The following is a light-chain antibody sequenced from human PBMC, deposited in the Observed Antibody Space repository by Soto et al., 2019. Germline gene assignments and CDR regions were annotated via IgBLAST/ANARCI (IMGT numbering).Light chain of an antibody. CDR2: DAS. Sequence: EIVLTQSPATLSLSPGERATLSCRASQSVSSFLAWYQQKPGQAPRLLIYDASNRATGIPTRFSGSGSGTDLTLTISSREPEDFEVYYCQQRTNWPPPLTFGQGTRLEIK. V-gene: IGKV3-11*01. J-gene: IGKJ5*01. CDR1: QSVSSF. CDR3: QQRTNWPPPLT.